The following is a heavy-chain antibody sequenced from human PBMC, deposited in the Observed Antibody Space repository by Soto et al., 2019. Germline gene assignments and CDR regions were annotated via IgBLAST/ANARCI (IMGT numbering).Heavy chain of an antibody. CDR1: GFTFSSYA. D-gene: IGHD2-2*01. CDR2: ISGSGGST. Sequence: GGSLRLSCAASGFTFSSYALSWVRQAPGKGLEWVSAISGSGGSTYYADSVKGRFTISRDNSNNALYLQVNSLRAEDTAVYYCATNVVVVPAAMMAYYYYMDVWGKGTTVTAP. V-gene: IGHV3-23*01. CDR3: ATNVVVVPAAMMAYYYYMDV. J-gene: IGHJ6*03.